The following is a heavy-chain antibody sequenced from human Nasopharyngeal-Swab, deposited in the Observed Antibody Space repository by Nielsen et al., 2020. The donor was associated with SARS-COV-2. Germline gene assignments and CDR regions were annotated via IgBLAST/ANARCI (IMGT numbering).Heavy chain of an antibody. CDR3: ARERDGMDV. J-gene: IGHJ6*02. CDR2: ISSSGSTI. Sequence: LSLTCAASGFTFSSYEMNWVRQAPGKGLEWVSYISSSGSTIYYADSVKGRFTISRDNAKNSLYLQMNSLRAEDTAVYYCARERDGMDVWGQGTTVTVS. V-gene: IGHV3-48*03. CDR1: GFTFSSYE.